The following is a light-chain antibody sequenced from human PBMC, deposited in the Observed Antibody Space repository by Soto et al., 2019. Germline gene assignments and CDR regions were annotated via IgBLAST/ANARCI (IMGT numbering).Light chain of an antibody. Sequence: QSVLTQPPSVSAAPGQKVTISCSGSSSNIGNNYVSWYQRLPGTAPKLLIYDNNERPSGIPDRFSGSRSGTSATLGITGLQTGDEADYYCGTWDTSLSVVVFGGGTKVTVL. CDR3: GTWDTSLSVVV. V-gene: IGLV1-51*01. CDR1: SSNIGNNY. CDR2: DNN. J-gene: IGLJ2*01.